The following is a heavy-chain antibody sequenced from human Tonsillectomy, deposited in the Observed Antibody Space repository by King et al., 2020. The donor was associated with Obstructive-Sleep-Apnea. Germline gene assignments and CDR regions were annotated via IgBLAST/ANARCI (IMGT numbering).Heavy chain of an antibody. V-gene: IGHV4-59*01. CDR1: GGSISSYY. CDR3: ARAGAFCGGDCYSDYYYAMDV. CDR2: IYYSGST. J-gene: IGHJ6*02. D-gene: IGHD2-21*02. Sequence: QLQESGPGLVKPSETLSLTCTVSGGSISSYYWSWIRQPPGKGLEWIGYIYYSGSTNYNPSLKSRVTISVDTSKNQFSLKLSSVTAADTAVDYCARAGAFCGGDCYSDYYYAMDVWGQGTTVTVSS.